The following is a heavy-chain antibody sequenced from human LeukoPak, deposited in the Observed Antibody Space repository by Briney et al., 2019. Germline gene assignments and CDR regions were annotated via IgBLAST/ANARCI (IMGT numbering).Heavy chain of an antibody. Sequence: GGSLRLSCGASGFIYSRYAMPWVRQARGKGLEWVSAFIATDGSAQYAESVKARFTTSRDNSKNTLYLQMNSLRAEDTAVYYCAKARIAAAVTGAFDVWGQGTMVTVSS. D-gene: IGHD6-13*01. CDR1: GFIYSRYA. CDR3: AKARIAAAVTGAFDV. CDR2: FIATDGSA. J-gene: IGHJ3*01. V-gene: IGHV3-23*01.